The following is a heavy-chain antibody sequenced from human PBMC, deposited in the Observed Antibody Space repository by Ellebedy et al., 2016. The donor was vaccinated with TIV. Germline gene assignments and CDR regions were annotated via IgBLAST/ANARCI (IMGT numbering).Heavy chain of an antibody. CDR3: ARSHNSGWYDLHF. CDR2: MNPNSGKT. V-gene: IGHV1-8*01. CDR1: GYPFSSYD. D-gene: IGHD6-19*01. J-gene: IGHJ4*02. Sequence: ASVKVSCKASGYPFSSYDINWVRQAAGQGLEWMGWMNPNSGKTGSAQRFQGRLTMTRKFSTSTAYMELSSLRSDDTAVYYCARSHNSGWYDLHFWGQGTLVTVSS.